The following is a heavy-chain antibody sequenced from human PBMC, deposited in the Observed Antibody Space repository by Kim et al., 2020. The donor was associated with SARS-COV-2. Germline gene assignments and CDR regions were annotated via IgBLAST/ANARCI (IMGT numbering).Heavy chain of an antibody. CDR1: GGSFSGYY. V-gene: IGHV4-34*01. Sequence: SETLSLTCAVYGGSFSGYYWSWIRQPPGKGLEWIGEINHSGSTNYNPSLKSRVTISVDTSKNQFSLKLSSVTAADTAVYYCAMDTAMVWEYYFDYWGQGTLVTVSS. J-gene: IGHJ4*02. CDR2: INHSGST. CDR3: AMDTAMVWEYYFDY. D-gene: IGHD5-18*01.